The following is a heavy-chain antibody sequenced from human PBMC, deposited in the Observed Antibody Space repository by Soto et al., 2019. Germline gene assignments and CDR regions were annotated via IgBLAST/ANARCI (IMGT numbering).Heavy chain of an antibody. CDR2: ISWNSGSI. CDR1: GFTFDDYA. Sequence: GGSLRLSCAASGFTFDDYAMHWVRQAPGKGLEWVSGISWNSGSIGYADSVKGRFTISRDNAKNSLYLQMNSLRAEDTALYYCAKDRIGGQLGTRGRTNWFDPWGQGTLVTVSS. J-gene: IGHJ5*02. CDR3: AKDRIGGQLGTRGRTNWFDP. V-gene: IGHV3-9*01. D-gene: IGHD6-6*01.